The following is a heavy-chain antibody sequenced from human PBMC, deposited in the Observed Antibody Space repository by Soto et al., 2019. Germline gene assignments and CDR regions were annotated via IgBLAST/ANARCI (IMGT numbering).Heavy chain of an antibody. Sequence: PSETLSLTCSVSGDSINSDNWSWIRQSPGKGLEWIGHVTSSGPTYISPSLKGRVTISVDTSKNQFFLSLRSVTAADTAIYYCARRNGDYPRIYYFDYWGQGTPVTVSS. CDR1: GDSINSDN. D-gene: IGHD4-17*01. V-gene: IGHV4-59*01. J-gene: IGHJ4*02. CDR3: ARRNGDYPRIYYFDY. CDR2: VTSSGPT.